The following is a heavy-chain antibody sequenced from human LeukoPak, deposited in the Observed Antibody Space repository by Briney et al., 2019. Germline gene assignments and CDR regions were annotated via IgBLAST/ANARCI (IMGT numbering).Heavy chain of an antibody. CDR3: ARGARNYNYYYMDV. CDR1: GYTFTSYD. V-gene: IGHV1-8*01. Sequence: ASVKVSCKASGYTFTSYDINWVRQATGQGLEWMGWMSPNSGNTGYAQKFQGRVTMTRNTSISTAYMELSSLRSEDTAAYYCARGARNYNYYYMDVWGKGTTVTVSS. J-gene: IGHJ6*03. CDR2: MSPNSGNT.